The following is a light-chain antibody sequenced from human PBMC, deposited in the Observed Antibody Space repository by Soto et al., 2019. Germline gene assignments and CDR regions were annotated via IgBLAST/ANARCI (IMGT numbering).Light chain of an antibody. J-gene: IGKJ5*01. CDR1: QSVPSSY. Sequence: ESVLTQSPGTLSFSPGERDTLSCRASQSVPSSYIAWYQRKPGQAPRLVIYGASSRATGIPDRFSGSGSGTDFTLTISRLEPEDFAVYYCQQYHKWPITFGQGTRLEIK. CDR2: GAS. V-gene: IGKV3-20*01. CDR3: QQYHKWPIT.